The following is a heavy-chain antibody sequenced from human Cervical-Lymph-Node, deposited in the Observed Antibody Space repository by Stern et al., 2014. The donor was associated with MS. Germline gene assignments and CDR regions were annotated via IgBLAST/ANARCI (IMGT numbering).Heavy chain of an antibody. D-gene: IGHD1-7*01. CDR1: GVSISSGGYY. CDR3: AIDPSLTGTTTPPY. J-gene: IGHJ4*02. V-gene: IGHV4-31*03. CDR2: MYYSGST. Sequence: VQLVESGPGLVKPSQTLSLTCTVSGVSISSGGYYWSWIRQHPGKGLEWIGYMYYSGSTHYNPSLKSRVSISVDTSKNQFSLKLSSVTAADTAVYYCAIDPSLTGTTTPPYWGQGTLVTVSS.